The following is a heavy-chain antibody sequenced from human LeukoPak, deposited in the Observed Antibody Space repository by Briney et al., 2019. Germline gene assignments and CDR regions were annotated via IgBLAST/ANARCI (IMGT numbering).Heavy chain of an antibody. CDR2: ISAYNGNT. CDR1: GYTFTSYG. V-gene: IGHV1-18*01. D-gene: IGHD3-22*01. Sequence: ASVKVSCKASGYTFTSYGISWVRQAPGQGLEWMGWISAYNGNTNYAQKLQGRVTMTTDTSTSTAYMELRSLRSDDTAAYYCARDTTYYDSSGYYFGLDPWGQGTLVTVSS. J-gene: IGHJ5*02. CDR3: ARDTTYYDSSGYYFGLDP.